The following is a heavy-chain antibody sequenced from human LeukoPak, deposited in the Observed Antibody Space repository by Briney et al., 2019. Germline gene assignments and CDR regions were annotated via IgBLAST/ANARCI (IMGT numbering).Heavy chain of an antibody. Sequence: ASVKVSCKVSGYTLTELSMHWVRQAPGKGLEWMGGFDPEDGETIYAQKFQGRVTMTEDTSTDTAYVELSSLRSEDTAVYYCATGPKAAAGTYYFDYWGQGTLVTVSS. J-gene: IGHJ4*02. CDR3: ATGPKAAAGTYYFDY. V-gene: IGHV1-24*01. D-gene: IGHD6-13*01. CDR2: FDPEDGET. CDR1: GYTLTELS.